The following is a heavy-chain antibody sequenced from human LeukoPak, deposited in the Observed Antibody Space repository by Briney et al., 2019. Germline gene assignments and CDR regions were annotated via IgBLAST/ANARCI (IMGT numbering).Heavy chain of an antibody. CDR2: ISAYNGNT. J-gene: IGHJ6*02. V-gene: IGHV1-18*01. CDR1: GYTFTSYG. Sequence: ASVKVSCKASGYTFTSYGISWVRQAPGQGLEWMGWISAYNGNTNYAQKLQGRVTMTTDTSTSTAYMELRSLRSDDTAVYYCARTQRPPPKYYYGMGVWGQGTTVTVSS. D-gene: IGHD6-25*01. CDR3: ARTQRPPPKYYYGMGV.